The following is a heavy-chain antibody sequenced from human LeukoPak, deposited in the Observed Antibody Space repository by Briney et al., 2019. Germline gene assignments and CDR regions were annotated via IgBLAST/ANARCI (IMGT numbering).Heavy chain of an antibody. D-gene: IGHD3-22*01. CDR2: IYPGDSDT. CDR1: GYRFSSYW. J-gene: IGHJ4*02. Sequence: GESLKISCKASGYRFSSYWIGWVRQLPGKGLEWMGMIYPGDSDTRYRQSFLGQVTFSADKSISTAYLQWSSLKPSDTAMYYCAKRWADTSGSQHYFDYWGQGTLVTVSS. V-gene: IGHV5-51*01. CDR3: AKRWADTSGSQHYFDY.